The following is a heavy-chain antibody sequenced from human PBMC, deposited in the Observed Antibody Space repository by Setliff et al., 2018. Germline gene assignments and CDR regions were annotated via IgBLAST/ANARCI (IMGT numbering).Heavy chain of an antibody. CDR1: GFTFSRYA. J-gene: IGHJ4*02. Sequence: PGGSLRLSCAASGFTFSRYAMNWVRQTPGKGLEWVSYISASSANIQYADSVRGRFTVSRDNARNSLYLQMNSLRAEDTAVYYCARVYSGYDPNHYFDYWGQGTLVTVSS. D-gene: IGHD5-12*01. CDR3: ARVYSGYDPNHYFDY. CDR2: ISASSANI. V-gene: IGHV3-48*01.